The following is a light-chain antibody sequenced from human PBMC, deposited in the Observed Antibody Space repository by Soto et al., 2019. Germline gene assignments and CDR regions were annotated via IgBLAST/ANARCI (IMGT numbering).Light chain of an antibody. V-gene: IGLV2-14*01. CDR2: EVS. CDR3: SSYTSTITVL. Sequence: QSALTQPASVSGSPGQSITISCTGTSSDVGASKYVSWYQQHPGKAPKLMIYEVSNRPSGVSNRFSGSKSGNTASLTISGLQAEDEADYYCSSYTSTITVLFGGGTKLNVL. J-gene: IGLJ2*01. CDR1: SSDVGASKY.